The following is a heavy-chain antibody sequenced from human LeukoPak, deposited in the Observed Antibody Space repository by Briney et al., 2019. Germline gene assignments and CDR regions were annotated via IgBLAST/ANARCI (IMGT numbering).Heavy chain of an antibody. CDR1: GGSISSGSYF. CDR3: ARDRSPEAPTSGFYP. V-gene: IGHV4-61*02. D-gene: IGHD3-22*01. J-gene: IGHJ5*02. CDR2: MFTSGST. Sequence: SETLSLTCTVSGGSISSGSYFWSWIRQPAGKGLEWIGRMFTSGSTNYNPSLKSRVTISADTSKNQFSLKLSSVTAADTAVYYCARDRSPEAPTSGFYPRGQGTLVTVSS.